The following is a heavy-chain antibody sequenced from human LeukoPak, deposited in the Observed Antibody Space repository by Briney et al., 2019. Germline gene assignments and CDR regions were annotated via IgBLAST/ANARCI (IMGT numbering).Heavy chain of an antibody. Sequence: PGGSLRLSCAASGFTFSSYEMNWVRQAPGKGLEWVSYISSSGSTIYYADSVKGRFTISRDNAKNSLYLQMSSLRAEDTAVYYCARVNWIQVWTQIDYWGQGTLVTVSS. V-gene: IGHV3-48*03. CDR1: GFTFSSYE. CDR3: ARVNWIQVWTQIDY. D-gene: IGHD5-18*01. CDR2: ISSSGSTI. J-gene: IGHJ4*02.